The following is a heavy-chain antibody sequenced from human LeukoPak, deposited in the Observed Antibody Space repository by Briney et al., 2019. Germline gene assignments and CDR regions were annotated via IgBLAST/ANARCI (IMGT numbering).Heavy chain of an antibody. V-gene: IGHV3-7*01. Sequence: GGSLRLSYAASGFTFSRYWMSWVRQAPGKGLEWVASIKQDGNERYYVDSVKGRFTISRDNSKNSVFLQMNSLRVEETAVYYCARDADLGATITGAFDIWGQGTMVTVSS. CDR2: IKQDGNER. CDR3: ARDADLGATITGAFDI. J-gene: IGHJ3*02. CDR1: GFTFSRYW. D-gene: IGHD5-24*01.